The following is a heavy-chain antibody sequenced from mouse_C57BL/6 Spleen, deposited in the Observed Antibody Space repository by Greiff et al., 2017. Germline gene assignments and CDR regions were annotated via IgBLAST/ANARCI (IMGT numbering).Heavy chain of an antibody. CDR2: IDPNSGGT. V-gene: IGHV1-72*01. J-gene: IGHJ2*01. Sequence: QVQLQQPGAELVKPGASVKLSCKASGYTFTSYWMHWVKQRPGRGLEWIGRIDPNSGGTKYNEKFKSKATLTVDKPSSTAYMPRSSLTSEDSAVYYCARSLITTVVAFDYWGQGTTLTVSS. CDR3: ARSLITTVVAFDY. CDR1: GYTFTSYW. D-gene: IGHD1-1*01.